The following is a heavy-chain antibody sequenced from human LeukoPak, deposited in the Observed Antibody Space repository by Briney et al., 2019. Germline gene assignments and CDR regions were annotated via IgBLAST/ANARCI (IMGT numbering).Heavy chain of an antibody. CDR3: ARAEGYGGELDS. CDR2: ISGSGGST. D-gene: IGHD4-23*01. J-gene: IGHJ4*02. Sequence: GGSLRLSCAASGFTFSSYGMSWVRQAPGKGLEWVSAISGSGGSTYYADSVKGRFTISRDNSKSTLYLQMNSLRAEDTAVYYCARAEGYGGELDSWGQGTLVTVSS. CDR1: GFTFSSYG. V-gene: IGHV3-23*01.